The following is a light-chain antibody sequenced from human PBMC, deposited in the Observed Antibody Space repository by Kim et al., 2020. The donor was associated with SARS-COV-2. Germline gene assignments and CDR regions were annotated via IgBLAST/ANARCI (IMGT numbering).Light chain of an antibody. J-gene: IGKJ2*01. CDR1: QSIAGY. CDR2: SAS. V-gene: IGKV1-39*01. Sequence: DIQMTQSPSSLSASVGDRVTITCRASQSIAGYLNWYQHKAGKAPKLLISSASSLQTGVPSRFSGSGSGTDFTLTISSLQHEDFTTYYCQQSYTTPYTFGQGTKLEI. CDR3: QQSYTTPYT.